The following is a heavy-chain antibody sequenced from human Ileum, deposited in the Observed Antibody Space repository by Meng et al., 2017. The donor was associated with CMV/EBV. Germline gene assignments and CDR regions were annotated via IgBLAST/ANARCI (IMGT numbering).Heavy chain of an antibody. CDR3: ARTRAAPATRNLDS. CDR1: DESLSDYY. J-gene: IGHJ4*02. V-gene: IGHV4-34*01. CDR2: INHSGGT. D-gene: IGHD2-15*01. Sequence: AVYDESLSDYYWSWHRQPPGKGLEWIGEINHSGGTNYNPSLKSRVAISIDTSNNQFSLNLGSVTTADTAVYYCARTRAAPATRNLDSWGQGTLVTVSS.